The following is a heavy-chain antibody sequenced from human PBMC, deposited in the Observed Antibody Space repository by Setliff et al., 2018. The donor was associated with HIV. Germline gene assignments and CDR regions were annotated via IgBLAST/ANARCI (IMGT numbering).Heavy chain of an antibody. Sequence: PSETLSLTCTVSGGSIRSTSYYWGWIRQPPGKGLEWIGSIYYSGSTYYNPSLKSRVTISVDTSKHQFSLDLTSVTAADTAVYFCAGEIAPAARLPNVGGPPPPGYYHYMDVWGKGTTVTVSS. D-gene: IGHD2-8*01. CDR1: GGSIRSTSYY. V-gene: IGHV4-39*07. CDR3: AGEIAPAARLPNVGGPPPPGYYHYMDV. J-gene: IGHJ6*03. CDR2: IYYSGST.